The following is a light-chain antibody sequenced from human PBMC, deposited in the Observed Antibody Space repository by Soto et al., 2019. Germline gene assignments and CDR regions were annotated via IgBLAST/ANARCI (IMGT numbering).Light chain of an antibody. Sequence: MVLTQSPCTLSLSPGERATLSCRASQSVGRRYLAWYQQRPGQAPRLLIYDPSERASDIPDRFSGSGSGTDFTLTISRLVPEAFAVYYCQYQGTFGGGTKVEIK. J-gene: IGKJ4*01. CDR3: QYQGT. V-gene: IGKV3-20*01. CDR2: DPS. CDR1: QSVGRRY.